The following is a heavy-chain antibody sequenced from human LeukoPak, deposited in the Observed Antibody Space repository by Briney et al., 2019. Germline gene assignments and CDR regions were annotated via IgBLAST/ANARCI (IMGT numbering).Heavy chain of an antibody. V-gene: IGHV4-4*07. CDR3: ARDIRGYSYGYSFDY. D-gene: IGHD5-18*01. CDR2: IYTSGST. CDR1: RGSISSYY. J-gene: IGHJ4*02. Sequence: SETLSLTCTVSRGSISSYYWSWIRQPAGKGLEWIGRIYTSGSTNYNPSLKSRVTMSVDTSKNQFSLKLSSVTAADTAVYYCARDIRGYSYGYSFDYWGQGTLVTVSS.